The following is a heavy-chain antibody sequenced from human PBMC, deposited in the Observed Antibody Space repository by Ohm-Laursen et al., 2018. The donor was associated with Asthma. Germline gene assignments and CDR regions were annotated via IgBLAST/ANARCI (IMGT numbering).Heavy chain of an antibody. D-gene: IGHD4-11*01. CDR1: GFTFSSYA. V-gene: IGHV3-30-3*01. J-gene: IGHJ6*02. Sequence: SLRLSCTASGFTFSSYAMHWVRQAPGKGLEWVAVISYDGSNKYYADSVKGRFTISRDNSKNTLYLQMNSLRAEDTAVYYCARDKTVTTVYYYYYGMDVWGQGTTVTVSS. CDR3: ARDKTVTTVYYYYYGMDV. CDR2: ISYDGSNK.